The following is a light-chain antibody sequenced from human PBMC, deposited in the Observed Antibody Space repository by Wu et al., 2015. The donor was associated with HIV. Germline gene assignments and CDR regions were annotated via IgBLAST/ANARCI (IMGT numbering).Light chain of an antibody. CDR2: DTS. CDR1: QTVTNY. J-gene: IGKJ4*01. CDR3: QQRNSWPLT. Sequence: IYLTRSPVTLSLSPGDRATLSCKASQTVTNYLAWYQVRPGQPPRLLIYDTSNRAPGVSVRFSGSGSMTDFILTITDLQPEDSAGYFCQQRNSWPLTFGEGTKLEI. V-gene: IGKV3-11*01.